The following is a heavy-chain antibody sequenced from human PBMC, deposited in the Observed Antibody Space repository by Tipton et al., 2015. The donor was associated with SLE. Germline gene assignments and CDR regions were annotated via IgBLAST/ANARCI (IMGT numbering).Heavy chain of an antibody. CDR2: ISDSGSS. J-gene: IGHJ5*02. Sequence: TLSLTYTVSGVSVSPYYWTWIRLPPGRGLEWIGYISDSGSSNYNPSLTSRVTMSVDTSNNQFSLKLSSLTAADTAVYYCARQRGVPTAGALNWFDPWGQGTLVTVSS. CDR3: ARQRGVPTAGALNWFDP. D-gene: IGHD2-2*01. V-gene: IGHV4-59*08. CDR1: GVSVSPYY.